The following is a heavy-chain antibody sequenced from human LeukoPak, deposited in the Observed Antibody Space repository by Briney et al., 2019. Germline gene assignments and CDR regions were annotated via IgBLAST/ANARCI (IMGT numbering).Heavy chain of an antibody. CDR3: ARSPVGHNAWFDP. CDR1: RYAFTSYD. D-gene: IGHD1-26*01. J-gene: IGHJ5*02. Sequence: ASVRVSCKASRYAFTSYDIQWARQATRQGLEWMGWMNPNSGNTGYAQKFQGRVTMTRNTSITTAYMELTSLRSEDTAVYYCARSPVGHNAWFDPWGQGTLVTVSS. CDR2: MNPNSGNT. V-gene: IGHV1-8*01.